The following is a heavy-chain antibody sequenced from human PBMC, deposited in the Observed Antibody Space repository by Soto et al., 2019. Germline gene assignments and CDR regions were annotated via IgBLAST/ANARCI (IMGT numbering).Heavy chain of an antibody. CDR3: ASSSGLYSNYGYYYYGMDV. CDR1: GFTFSSYW. J-gene: IGHJ6*02. CDR2: IKQDGSEK. D-gene: IGHD4-4*01. Sequence: GGSLRLSCAASGFTFSSYWMSWVRQAPGKGLEWVANIKQDGSEKYYVDSVKGRFTISRDNAKNSLYLQMNSLRAEDTAVYYCASSSGLYSNYGYYYYGMDVWGQGTTVTVSS. V-gene: IGHV3-7*05.